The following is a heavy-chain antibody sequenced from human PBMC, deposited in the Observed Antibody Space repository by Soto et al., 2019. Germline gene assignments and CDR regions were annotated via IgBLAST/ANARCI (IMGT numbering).Heavy chain of an antibody. V-gene: IGHV1-18*01. CDR1: GYTFTSYG. D-gene: IGHD6-19*01. CDR3: ARDGGSSGLYERGNFDY. Sequence: QVQLVQSGAEVKKPGASVKVSCKASGYTFTSYGISWVRQAPGQGLEWMGWISAYNGNTNYAQKLQGRVTMTTDASTSMAYMEVRSLGSADTAVDYCARDGGSSGLYERGNFDYWGQGTLVTVSS. J-gene: IGHJ4*02. CDR2: ISAYNGNT.